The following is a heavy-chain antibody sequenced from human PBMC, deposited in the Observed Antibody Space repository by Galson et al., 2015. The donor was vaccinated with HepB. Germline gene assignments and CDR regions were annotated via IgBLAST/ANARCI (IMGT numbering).Heavy chain of an antibody. J-gene: IGHJ4*02. Sequence: SVKVSCKASGYTFTSYGISWVRQAPGQGLEWMGWISAYNGNTNYAQKLQGRVTMTTDTSTSTAYMELRSLRSDDTAVYYCARLSGYRHPLPLVDYWGQGTLVTVSS. CDR1: GYTFTSYG. CDR2: ISAYNGNT. CDR3: ARLSGYRHPLPLVDY. D-gene: IGHD2-15*01. V-gene: IGHV1-18*01.